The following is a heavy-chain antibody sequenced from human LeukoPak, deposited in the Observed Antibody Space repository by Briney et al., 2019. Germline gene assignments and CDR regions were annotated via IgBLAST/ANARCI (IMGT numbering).Heavy chain of an antibody. Sequence: PSETLSLTCTVSGGSISSGGYYWSWIRQHSGKGLEWIGYIYYSGSTYYNPSLKSRVTISVDTSKNQFSLKLSSVTAADTAVYYCARGGDLDAFDIWGQGTMVTVSS. V-gene: IGHV4-31*03. D-gene: IGHD3-16*01. CDR3: ARGGDLDAFDI. CDR1: GGSISSGGYY. J-gene: IGHJ3*02. CDR2: IYYSGST.